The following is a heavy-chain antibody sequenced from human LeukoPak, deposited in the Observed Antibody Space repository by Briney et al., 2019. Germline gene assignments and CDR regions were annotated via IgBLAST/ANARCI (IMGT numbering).Heavy chain of an antibody. CDR2: IRRKAYGCTT. CDR3: TRDIGEEISYYYYMDV. J-gene: IGHJ6*03. Sequence: XRLSCTASGFTFGDYAMSWFRQAPGKGVEWVGFIRRKAYGCTTEYAAAVKGRFTISRDDSKSIAYLQMNSLKTEDTAVYYCTRDIGEEISYYYYMDVWGKGTTVTVSS. D-gene: IGHD3-10*01. V-gene: IGHV3-49*03. CDR1: GFTFGDYA.